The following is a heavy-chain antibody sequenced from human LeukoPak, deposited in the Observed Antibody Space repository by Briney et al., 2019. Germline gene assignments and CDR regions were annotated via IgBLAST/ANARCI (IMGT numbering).Heavy chain of an antibody. CDR3: ARRVFGELFFDY. V-gene: IGHV5-51*01. CDR2: IYPGDSDT. D-gene: IGHD3-10*02. Sequence: GESLHIWCNASPYSFTSSCIVWVRPIPGKRLAWLWIIYPGDSDTSYSPSFQGQVTISADKSISTAYLQWSSLKASDTAMYYCARRVFGELFFDYWGQGTLVTVSS. CDR1: PYSFTSSC. J-gene: IGHJ4*02.